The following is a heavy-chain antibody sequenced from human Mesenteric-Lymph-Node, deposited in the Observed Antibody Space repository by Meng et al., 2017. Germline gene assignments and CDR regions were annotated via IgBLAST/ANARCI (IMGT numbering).Heavy chain of an antibody. Sequence: GESLKISCTAPGFTFGDYAMSWFRQAPGKGLECVGVSRSKSHGGTTEYAASVKGRFTISRDDSKSIAYLQMNSLKTEDTAVYYCTRGYYYDSSGYYLRIFDYWGQGTLVTVSS. D-gene: IGHD3-22*01. J-gene: IGHJ4*02. CDR2: SRSKSHGGTT. CDR1: GFTFGDYA. CDR3: TRGYYYDSSGYYLRIFDY. V-gene: IGHV3-49*03.